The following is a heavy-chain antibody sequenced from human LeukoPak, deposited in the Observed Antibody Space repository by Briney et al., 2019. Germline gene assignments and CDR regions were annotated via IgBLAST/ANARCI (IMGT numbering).Heavy chain of an antibody. CDR3: ARDLAVTTDYYYGMDV. J-gene: IGHJ6*02. CDR1: GGSISSSSYY. Sequence: SETLSLTCTVSGGSISSSSYYWGWIRQPPGKGLEWIGSIYYSGSTYYNPSLKSRVTISVDTSKNQFSLKLSSVTAADTAVYYCARDLAVTTDYYYGMDVWGQGTTVTVSS. D-gene: IGHD4-17*01. V-gene: IGHV4-39*07. CDR2: IYYSGST.